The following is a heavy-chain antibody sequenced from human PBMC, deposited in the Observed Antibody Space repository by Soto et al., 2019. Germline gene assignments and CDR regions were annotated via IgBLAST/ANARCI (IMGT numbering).Heavy chain of an antibody. CDR3: ASSNPPILEWLSTKGTYYFDY. CDR2: IYYSGST. D-gene: IGHD3-3*01. CDR1: GGSISSSSYY. V-gene: IGHV4-39*01. J-gene: IGHJ4*02. Sequence: SETLSLTCTVSGGSISSSSYYWGWIRQPPGKGLEWIGSIYYSGSTYYNPSLKSRVTISVDTSKNQFSLKLSSVTAADTAVYYCASSNPPILEWLSTKGTYYFDYWGQGTLVTVSS.